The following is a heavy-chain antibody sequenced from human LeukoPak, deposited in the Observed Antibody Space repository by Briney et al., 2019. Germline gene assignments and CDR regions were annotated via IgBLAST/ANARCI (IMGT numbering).Heavy chain of an antibody. CDR2: IYYSGST. J-gene: IGHJ4*02. V-gene: IGHV4-59*01. Sequence: SETLSLTCTVSGGSISSYYWSWIRQPPGKGLEWIGFIYYSGSTNYNPSLKSRVTISVDTSKNQFSLKLSSVTAADTAVYYCAADPDVQVRFAFGAELWGQGTLVTVSS. D-gene: IGHD3-10*01. CDR3: AADPDVQVRFAFGAEL. CDR1: GGSISSYY.